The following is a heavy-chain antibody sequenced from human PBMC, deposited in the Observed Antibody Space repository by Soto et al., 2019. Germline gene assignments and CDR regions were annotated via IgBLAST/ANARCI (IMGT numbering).Heavy chain of an antibody. CDR2: INPSGGST. CDR3: ARDSYYYDSSGSSRYYFDY. CDR1: GYTFTSYY. V-gene: IGHV1-46*01. Sequence: ASVKVSCKASGYTFTSYYMHLVRQAPGQGLEWMGIINPSGGSTSYAQKFQGRVTMTRDTSTSTVYMELSSLRSEDTAVYYCARDSYYYDSSGSSRYYFDYWGQGTLVTVSS. J-gene: IGHJ4*02. D-gene: IGHD3-22*01.